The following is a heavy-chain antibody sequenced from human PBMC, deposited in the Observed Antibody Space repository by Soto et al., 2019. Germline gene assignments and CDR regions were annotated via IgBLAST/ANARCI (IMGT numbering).Heavy chain of an antibody. CDR1: GGSFSGYY. Sequence: QVQLQQWGAGLLKPSETLSLTCAVYGGSFSGYYWSWIRQPPGKGLEWIGEINHSGSTNYNPSLKSRVTISVDTSKNQFSMKLSSVTAADTAVYYCARAVKRWGITMVRGVMSWFDPWGQGTLVTVSS. V-gene: IGHV4-34*01. CDR3: ARAVKRWGITMVRGVMSWFDP. CDR2: INHSGST. J-gene: IGHJ5*02. D-gene: IGHD3-10*01.